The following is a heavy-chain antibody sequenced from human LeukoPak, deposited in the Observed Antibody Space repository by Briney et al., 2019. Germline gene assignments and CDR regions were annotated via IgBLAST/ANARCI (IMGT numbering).Heavy chain of an antibody. CDR1: GFTFSGYG. CDR2: IWYDGSNK. CDR3: ARGVDYYENSGTIDY. J-gene: IGHJ4*02. Sequence: LAGGSLRLSCAASGFTFSGYGMHWVRQAPGKGLEWVAVIWYDGSNKYYADSVKGRFTISRDNSKNTLYLQMNSLRAEDTAVYYCARGVDYYENSGTIDYWGQGTLVTVSS. V-gene: IGHV3-33*01. D-gene: IGHD3-22*01.